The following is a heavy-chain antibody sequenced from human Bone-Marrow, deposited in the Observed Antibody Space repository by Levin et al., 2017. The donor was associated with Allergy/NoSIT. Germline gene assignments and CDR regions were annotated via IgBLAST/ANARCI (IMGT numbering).Heavy chain of an antibody. D-gene: IGHD3-22*01. V-gene: IGHV1-69*13. CDR2: IIPIFGTA. J-gene: IGHJ6*02. Sequence: ASVKVSCKASGGTFSSYAISWVRQAPGQGLEWMGGIIPIFGTANYAQKFQGRVTITADESTSTAYMELSSLRSEDTAVYYCAGYYYDSSGYLSGMDVWGQGTTVTVSS. CDR1: GGTFSSYA. CDR3: AGYYYDSSGYLSGMDV.